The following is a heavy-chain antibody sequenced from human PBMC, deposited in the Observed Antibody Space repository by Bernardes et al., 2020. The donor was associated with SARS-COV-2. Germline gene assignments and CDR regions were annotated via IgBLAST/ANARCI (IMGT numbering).Heavy chain of an antibody. Sequence: TLSLTCTVPGGSIGRYYWAWIRQPPGKGLEWICYIYYSGSTNYNPSLKSRVTISVDRSQNQFSLNLSSVTPADTAVYYWARDLSHLVRRGFDLWGRGTLVTVSS. CDR2: IYYSGST. V-gene: IGHV4-59*01. D-gene: IGHD3-10*01. CDR3: ARDLSHLVRRGFDL. CDR1: GGSIGRYY. J-gene: IGHJ2*01.